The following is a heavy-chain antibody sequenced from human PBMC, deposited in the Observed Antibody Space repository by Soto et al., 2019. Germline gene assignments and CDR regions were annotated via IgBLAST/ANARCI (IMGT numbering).Heavy chain of an antibody. CDR2: INAGNGNT. D-gene: IGHD3-10*01. CDR1: GYTFTSYA. V-gene: IGHV1-3*01. J-gene: IGHJ6*02. CDR3: ASGGTMVRGVRTHYYYGMDV. Sequence: GASVKVSCKASGYTFTSYAMHWVRQAPGQRLEWMGWINAGNGNTKYSQKFQGRVTITRDTSASTAYMELSSLRSEDTAVYYCASGGTMVRGVRTHYYYGMDVWGQGTTVTVSS.